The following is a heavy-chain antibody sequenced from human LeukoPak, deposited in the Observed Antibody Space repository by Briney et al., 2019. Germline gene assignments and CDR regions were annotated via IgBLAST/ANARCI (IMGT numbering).Heavy chain of an antibody. CDR3: ARDSVRYYYYGMDV. Sequence: PGGSLRLSCAASGFTFSSYGMHWVRQAPGKGLEWVAVISYDGSNKYYADSVKGRFTISRDNSKNTLYLQMNSLRVEDTAVYYCARDSVRYYYYGMDVWGQGTTVTVSS. V-gene: IGHV3-30*03. J-gene: IGHJ6*02. CDR1: GFTFSSYG. CDR2: ISYDGSNK.